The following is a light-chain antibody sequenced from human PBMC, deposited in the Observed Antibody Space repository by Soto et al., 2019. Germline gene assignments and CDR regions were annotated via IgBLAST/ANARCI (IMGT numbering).Light chain of an antibody. J-gene: IGKJ1*01. CDR1: QSVDSAF. CDR3: QQYASSLT. Sequence: EIVLTQSPGSLSLSLGERAILSCRASQSVDSAFFAWYQQKPGQPPRLLMYGVSRRATGIPDRFSGSGSGTDFTLTISRLEPEDFAVYYCQQYASSLTFGQGTNVEI. V-gene: IGKV3-20*01. CDR2: GVS.